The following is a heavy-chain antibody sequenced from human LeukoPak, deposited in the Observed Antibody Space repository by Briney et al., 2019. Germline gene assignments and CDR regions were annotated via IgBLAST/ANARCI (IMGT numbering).Heavy chain of an antibody. J-gene: IGHJ4*02. D-gene: IGHD6-13*01. Sequence: GGSLRLSCAASRFTFSNYGMNWVRQTPGKGLEWVSAISGSGDRTYHADSVKGRFTISRDNAKNSLYLQMNSLRAEDTAVYYCARGAEGIAATDSNFDYWGQGTLVTVSS. CDR2: ISGSGDRT. V-gene: IGHV3-23*01. CDR1: RFTFSNYG. CDR3: ARGAEGIAATDSNFDY.